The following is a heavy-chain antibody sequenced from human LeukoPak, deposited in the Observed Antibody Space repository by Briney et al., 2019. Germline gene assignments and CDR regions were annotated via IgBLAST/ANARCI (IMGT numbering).Heavy chain of an antibody. CDR3: AKDVPGSYYYDSSGYYTVDY. V-gene: IGHV3-23*01. CDR2: ITGSGSRT. D-gene: IGHD3-22*01. Sequence: GGSLRLSCAASGFTFSSYAMSWVRQAPGKGLEWVSAITGSGSRTYYADSVKGRFTISRDNSKNTMFLQMNSLRAEDTAVYYCAKDVPGSYYYDSSGYYTVDYWGQGTLVTVSS. CDR1: GFTFSSYA. J-gene: IGHJ4*02.